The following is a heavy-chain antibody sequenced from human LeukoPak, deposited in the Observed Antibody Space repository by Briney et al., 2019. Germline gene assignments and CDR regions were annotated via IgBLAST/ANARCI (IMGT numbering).Heavy chain of an antibody. Sequence: SETLSLTCTVSGGSISSSSYYWGWIRQPPGKGLEWIGSIYYSGSTYYNPSLESRVTISEDTSKNQFSLKLSSVTAADTAVYYCARVLNSQFDSWGQGTRVTVSS. CDR3: ARVLNSQFDS. CDR2: IYYSGST. CDR1: GGSISSSSYY. J-gene: IGHJ4*02. V-gene: IGHV4-39*07.